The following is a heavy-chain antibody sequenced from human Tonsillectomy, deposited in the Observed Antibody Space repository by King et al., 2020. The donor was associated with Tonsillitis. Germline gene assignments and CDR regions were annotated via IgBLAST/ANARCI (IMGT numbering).Heavy chain of an antibody. CDR3: ARDIGGMIVDAFDI. Sequence: VQLVESGAEVKKPGASVKVSCKASGYTFTGYYMHWVRQAPGQGLEWMGWINPNSGGKNYAQKFQGRVTMTRDTSISTAYMELSRLRSDDTAVYYCARDIGGMIVDAFDIWGQGTMVTVSS. V-gene: IGHV1-2*02. CDR2: INPNSGGK. J-gene: IGHJ3*02. CDR1: GYTFTGYY. D-gene: IGHD3-22*01.